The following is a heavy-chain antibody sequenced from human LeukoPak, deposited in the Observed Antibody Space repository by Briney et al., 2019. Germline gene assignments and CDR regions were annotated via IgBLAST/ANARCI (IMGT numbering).Heavy chain of an antibody. V-gene: IGHV3-21*01. CDR2: ISSSSSYI. D-gene: IGHD2-15*01. CDR1: GFTFSSYS. Sequence: GGSLRLSCAASGFTFSSYSMNWVRQAPGKGLEWVSSISSSSSYIYYADSVKGRFTISRDNAKNSLYLQMNSLRAEDTAVYYCARPNCSGGSCFPDAFDIWGQETMVTVSS. J-gene: IGHJ3*02. CDR3: ARPNCSGGSCFPDAFDI.